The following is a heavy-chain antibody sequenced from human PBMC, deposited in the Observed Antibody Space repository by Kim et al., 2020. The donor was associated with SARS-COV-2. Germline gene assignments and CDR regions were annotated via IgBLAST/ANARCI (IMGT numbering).Heavy chain of an antibody. CDR2: ISGSGGST. CDR1: GFTFSSYA. Sequence: GGSLRLSCAASGFTFSSYAMSWVRQAPGKGLEWVSAISGSGGSTYYADSVKGRFTISRDNSKNTLYLQMNSLRAEDTAVYYCAKVLPMYGPGWFSDYYYGMDVWGQGTTVTVSS. CDR3: AKVLPMYGPGWFSDYYYGMDV. V-gene: IGHV3-23*01. J-gene: IGHJ6*02. D-gene: IGHD3-10*01.